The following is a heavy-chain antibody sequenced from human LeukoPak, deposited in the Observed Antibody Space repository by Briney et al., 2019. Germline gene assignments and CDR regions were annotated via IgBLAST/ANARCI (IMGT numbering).Heavy chain of an antibody. D-gene: IGHD2-2*01. CDR3: ARPLPKYCSSTSCLDY. V-gene: IGHV5-51*01. Sequence: GESLKISCKGSGYSFTSDWIGWVRQMPGKGLEWMGIIYPGDSDTRYSPSFQGQVTISADKSISTAYLQWSSLKASDTAMYYCARPLPKYCSSTSCLDYWGQGTLVTVSS. J-gene: IGHJ4*02. CDR2: IYPGDSDT. CDR1: GYSFTSDW.